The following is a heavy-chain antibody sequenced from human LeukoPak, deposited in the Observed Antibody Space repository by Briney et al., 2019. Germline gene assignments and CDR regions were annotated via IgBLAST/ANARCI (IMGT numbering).Heavy chain of an antibody. CDR2: IKQDGSEK. V-gene: IGHV3-7*01. CDR3: ARASSRGWFDP. Sequence: GGSLRLSCAASGFTFSSYWMSWVRQAPGKGLEWVTNIKQDGSEKYYVDSVKGRFTIFRDNAKNSLYLQMNSLRAEDTAVYYCARASSRGWFDPWGQGTLVTVSS. J-gene: IGHJ5*02. D-gene: IGHD6-6*01. CDR1: GFTFSSYW.